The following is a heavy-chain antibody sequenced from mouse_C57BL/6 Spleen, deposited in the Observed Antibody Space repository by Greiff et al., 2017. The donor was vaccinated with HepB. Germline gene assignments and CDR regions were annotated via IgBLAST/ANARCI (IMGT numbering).Heavy chain of an antibody. Sequence: QVQLKQPGAELVMPGASVKLSCKASGYTFTSYWMHWVKQRPGQGLEWIGEIDPSDSYTNYNQKFKGKSTLTVDKSSSTAYMQLSSLTSEDSAVYYCASTTVVAPYFDYWGQGTTLTVSS. J-gene: IGHJ2*01. V-gene: IGHV1-69*01. CDR3: ASTTVVAPYFDY. CDR2: IDPSDSYT. D-gene: IGHD1-1*01. CDR1: GYTFTSYW.